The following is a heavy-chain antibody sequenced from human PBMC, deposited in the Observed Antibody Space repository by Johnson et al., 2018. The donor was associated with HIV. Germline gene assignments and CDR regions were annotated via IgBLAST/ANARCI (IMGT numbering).Heavy chain of an antibody. CDR2: IDTAGNT. Sequence: VQLVESGGGLIQPGRSLRLTCTTSGFTFGDYSMTWVRQAAGRRLEWVSGIDTAGNTYYLGSVKGRFTISRENAKNSLYLQVNSLSAGDTALYYCARGSYDGDSFDIWGQGTVVTVSS. J-gene: IGHJ3*02. D-gene: IGHD3-16*01. CDR3: ARGSYDGDSFDI. CDR1: GFTFGDYS. V-gene: IGHV3-13*01.